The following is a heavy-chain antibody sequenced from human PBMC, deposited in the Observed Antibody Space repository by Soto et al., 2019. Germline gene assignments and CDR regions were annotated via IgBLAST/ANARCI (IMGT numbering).Heavy chain of an antibody. V-gene: IGHV3-15*01. D-gene: IGHD2-2*01. CDR1: GFTFSNAW. Sequence: GGSLRLSCAASGFTFSNAWMSWVRQAPGKGLEWVGRIKSKTDGGTTDYPAPVKGRFTISRDDSKNTLYLQMNSLKTEDTAVYYCTTAPPTLYQSPFSDAFDIWGQGTMVTVSS. CDR2: IKSKTDGGTT. J-gene: IGHJ3*02. CDR3: TTAPPTLYQSPFSDAFDI.